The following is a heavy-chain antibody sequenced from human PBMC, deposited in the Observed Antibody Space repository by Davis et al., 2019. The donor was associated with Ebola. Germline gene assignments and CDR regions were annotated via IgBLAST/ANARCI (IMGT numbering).Heavy chain of an antibody. D-gene: IGHD2-2*01. CDR3: VRGWDNIVVVPAARFSDFDY. J-gene: IGHJ4*02. CDR1: GYTFTGYY. CDR2: INPNSGGT. Sequence: ASVKVSCKASGYTFTGYYMHWVRQAPGQGLEWMGRINPNSGGTNYAQKVQGRVTMTRDTSISTAYMELSRLRSDDTAVYYCVRGWDNIVVVPAARFSDFDYWGQGTLVTVSS. V-gene: IGHV1-2*06.